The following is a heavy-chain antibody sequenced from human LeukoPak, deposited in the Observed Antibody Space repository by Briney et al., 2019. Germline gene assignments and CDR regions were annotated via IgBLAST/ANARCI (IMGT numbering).Heavy chain of an antibody. D-gene: IGHD3-22*01. CDR3: ARADLDYYDSSYGMDV. CDR2: TYYRSKWYN. V-gene: IGHV6-1*01. J-gene: IGHJ6*02. Sequence: SQTLSLTCAISGDSVSSNSAAWNWIRQSPSSGLEWLGRTYYRSKWYNDYAVSVKSRITINPDTSKNQFSLQLNSVTPEDTAVYYCARADLDYYDSSYGMDVWGQGTTVTVSS. CDR1: GDSVSSNSAA.